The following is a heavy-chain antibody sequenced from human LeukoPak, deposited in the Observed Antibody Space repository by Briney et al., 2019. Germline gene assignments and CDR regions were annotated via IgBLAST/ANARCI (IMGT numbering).Heavy chain of an antibody. V-gene: IGHV1-2*02. D-gene: IGHD2-2*01. Sequence: ASVKVSCKASGYTFTGYYVHWVRQAPGQGLEWMGWINPNSDGTNYAQKFQGRVTMTRDTSISTAYMELSSLRSEDTAVYYCARNGGYCSSTSCRAMGWFDPWGQGTLVTVSS. J-gene: IGHJ5*02. CDR2: INPNSDGT. CDR1: GYTFTGYY. CDR3: ARNGGYCSSTSCRAMGWFDP.